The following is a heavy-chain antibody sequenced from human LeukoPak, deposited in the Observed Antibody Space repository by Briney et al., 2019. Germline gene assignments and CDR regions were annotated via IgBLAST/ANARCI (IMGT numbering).Heavy chain of an antibody. J-gene: IGHJ2*01. CDR3: ARDQGYFDL. CDR2: IWYDGSNK. CDR1: GFTFSSYG. V-gene: IGHV3-33*01. Sequence: PGRSLRLSCAASGFTFSSYGTHWVRQAPGKGLEWVAVIWYDGSNKYYADSVKGRFTISRDNSKNTLYLQMNGLRAEDTAVYYCARDQGYFDLWGRGTLVTVSS.